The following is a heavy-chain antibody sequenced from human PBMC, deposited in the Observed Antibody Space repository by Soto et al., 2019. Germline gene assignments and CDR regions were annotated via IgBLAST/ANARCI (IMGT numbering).Heavy chain of an antibody. J-gene: IGHJ4*02. Sequence: SETLSLTCTVSGGSISSYYWSWIRQPPGKGLEWIGYIYYSGSTNYNPSLKSRVTISVDTSKNQFSLKLSSVTAADTAVYYCAGARTGRYGDYVVDYWGQGTLVTVSS. D-gene: IGHD5-12*01. CDR3: AGARTGRYGDYVVDY. CDR1: GGSISSYY. CDR2: IYYSGST. V-gene: IGHV4-59*01.